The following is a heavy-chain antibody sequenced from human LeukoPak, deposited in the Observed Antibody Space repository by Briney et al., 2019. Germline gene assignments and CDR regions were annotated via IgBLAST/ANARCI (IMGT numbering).Heavy chain of an antibody. Sequence: GESLKISCKGSGYIFSNHWIGWVRQMPGKGLEWMGIIYPGDSDTRYSPSFQGQITISADKSIGTAYLQWKSLKASDTAMYYCAKEAMTGTGIGLDYWGQGTLVTVSS. J-gene: IGHJ4*02. V-gene: IGHV5-51*01. CDR3: AKEAMTGTGIGLDY. D-gene: IGHD1-1*01. CDR1: GYIFSNHW. CDR2: IYPGDSDT.